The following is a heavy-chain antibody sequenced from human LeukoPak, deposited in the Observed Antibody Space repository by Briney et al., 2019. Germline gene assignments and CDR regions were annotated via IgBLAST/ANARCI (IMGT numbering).Heavy chain of an antibody. D-gene: IGHD3-3*01. CDR3: ARLSSGSYDSQYMDV. J-gene: IGHJ6*03. Sequence: ASVKVSCKASGYTFTSYGISWVRQAPGQGLEWMGWISAYNGNTNYAQKLQGRVTMTTDTSTSTAYMELRSLRSDDTAVYYCARLSSGSYDSQYMDVWGKGTTVTVSS. CDR1: GYTFTSYG. CDR2: ISAYNGNT. V-gene: IGHV1-18*01.